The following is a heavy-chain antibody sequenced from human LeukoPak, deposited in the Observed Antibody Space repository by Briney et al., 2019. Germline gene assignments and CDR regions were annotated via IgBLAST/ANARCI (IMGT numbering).Heavy chain of an antibody. J-gene: IGHJ4*02. CDR3: ARVGFEGQFVDFDY. CDR1: GGSISSSSYY. CDR2: IYYSGST. Sequence: PSETLSLTCTVSGGSISSSSYYWGWIRQPPGKGLEWIGSIYYSGSTYYNPSLKSRVTISVDTSKNQFSLKLSSVTAADTAVYYCARVGFEGQFVDFDYWGQGTLVTVSS. D-gene: IGHD6-6*01. V-gene: IGHV4-39*07.